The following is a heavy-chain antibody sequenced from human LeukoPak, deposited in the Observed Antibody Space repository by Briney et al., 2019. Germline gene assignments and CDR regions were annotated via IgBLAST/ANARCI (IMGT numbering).Heavy chain of an antibody. D-gene: IGHD6-13*01. V-gene: IGHV4-59*11. CDR3: ARGREYSSSWYALGY. J-gene: IGHJ4*02. CDR1: GGSIRSHY. CDR2: IHDSGST. Sequence: SETLSLTYTVSGGSIRSHYWSWIRQPPGKGLEYIGYIHDSGSTNYNPFLRGRVTISVDTSKNQFSLKLSSVTAADTAVYYCARGREYSSSWYALGYWGQGTLVTVSA.